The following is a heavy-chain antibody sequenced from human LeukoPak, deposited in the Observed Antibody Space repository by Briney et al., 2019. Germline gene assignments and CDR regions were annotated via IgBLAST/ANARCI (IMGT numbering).Heavy chain of an antibody. D-gene: IGHD6-13*01. J-gene: IGHJ4*02. CDR2: ISYDGSDK. V-gene: IGHV3-30*03. Sequence: GRSLRLSCAASRFTFSNYVMHWVRQAPGKGLEWVAVISYDGSDKYYADSVKGRFTISRDNSKNTLYLQMNSLRSEETAVYYCARDADSSSWYRGYFDYWGQGPLVTVSS. CDR1: RFTFSNYV. CDR3: ARDADSSSWYRGYFDY.